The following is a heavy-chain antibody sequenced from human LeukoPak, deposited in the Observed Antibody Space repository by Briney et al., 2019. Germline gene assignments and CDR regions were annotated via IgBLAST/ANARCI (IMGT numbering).Heavy chain of an antibody. CDR3: TRGENIVVWGYYYYYMDV. CDR2: INEEGSEK. J-gene: IGHJ6*03. Sequence: GGSLRLSCAASGFTVSNKYMTWVRQAPGKGLEWVANINEEGSEKNYVDSVKGRFTISRDNAKDSLYLQMNSLKTEDTAVYYCTRGENIVVWGYYYYYMDVWGKGTTVTISS. V-gene: IGHV3-7*03. D-gene: IGHD2-2*01. CDR1: GFTVSNKY.